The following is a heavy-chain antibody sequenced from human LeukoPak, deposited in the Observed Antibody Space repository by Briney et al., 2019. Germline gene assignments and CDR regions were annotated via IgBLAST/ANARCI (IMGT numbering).Heavy chain of an antibody. V-gene: IGHV4-4*07. CDR3: ARVSCSGGSCRTLRD. J-gene: IGHJ4*02. Sequence: SETLPLTCTVSGGSISSYYWSWIRQPAGKGLEWIGRIYTSGSTNYNPSLKSRVTMSVDTSKNQFSLKLSSVTAADTAVYYCARVSCSGGSCRTLRDWGQGTLVTVSS. D-gene: IGHD2-15*01. CDR1: GGSISSYY. CDR2: IYTSGST.